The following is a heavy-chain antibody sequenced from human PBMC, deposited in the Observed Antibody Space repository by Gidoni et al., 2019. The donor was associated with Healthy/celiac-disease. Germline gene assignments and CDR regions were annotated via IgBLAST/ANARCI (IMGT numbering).Heavy chain of an antibody. CDR1: GGPISSGDYY. J-gene: IGHJ4*02. V-gene: IGHV4-30-4*01. Sequence: QVQLQESGPGLVKPSQTLSLTCTVSGGPISSGDYYWSWIRQPPGKGLEWIGYIYYSGSTYYNPSLKSRVTISVDTSKNQFSLKLSSVTAADTAVYYCARVLYYDMLTGQYYFDYWGQGTLVTVSS. CDR2: IYYSGST. CDR3: ARVLYYDMLTGQYYFDY. D-gene: IGHD3-9*01.